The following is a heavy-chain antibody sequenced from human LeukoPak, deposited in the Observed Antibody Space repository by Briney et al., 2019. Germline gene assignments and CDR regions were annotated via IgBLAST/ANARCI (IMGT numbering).Heavy chain of an antibody. J-gene: IGHJ4*02. Sequence: GESLKISCKGSGYSFTSYWIAWVRQVPGKGLEWMGIIYPSDSNTRYGPSFQGQVTISADKSISTAYLQWSSLKASDTAMYYCARGGYTTGWYPGYWGQGTLVTVSS. V-gene: IGHV5-51*01. CDR1: GYSFTSYW. D-gene: IGHD6-19*01. CDR3: ARGGYTTGWYPGY. CDR2: IYPSDSNT.